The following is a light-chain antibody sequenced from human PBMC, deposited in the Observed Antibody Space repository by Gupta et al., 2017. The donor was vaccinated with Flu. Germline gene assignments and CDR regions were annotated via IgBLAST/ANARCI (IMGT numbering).Light chain of an antibody. V-gene: IGKV2-28*01. CDR3: RQDLQTPSN. J-gene: IGKJ2*01. CDR2: LGS. CDR1: QSLLHSNGYNY. Sequence: DIVMTQSPLSLPVTPGEPASISCRSSQSLLHSNGYNYLDWYLQKPGQSPQLLIYLGSNRASGVPDRFSGSGSGTDFTLKISRVEAEDVGVYYCRQDLQTPSNFGQGTKVEIK.